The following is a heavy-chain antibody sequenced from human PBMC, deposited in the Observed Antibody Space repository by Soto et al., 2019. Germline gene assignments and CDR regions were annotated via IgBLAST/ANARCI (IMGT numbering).Heavy chain of an antibody. D-gene: IGHD3-3*01. J-gene: IGHJ6*02. CDR1: EHSFTNYW. CDR2: IYPDDSET. CDR3: ATTQSAATFKTYYYDMHV. V-gene: IGHV5-51*01. Sequence: PAESKKISCKDSEHSFTNYWIVWLRQMPGKGLEWMGTIYPDDSETRYGPSFQGRVTISADKSINTAYLQWSSLKASDTAIYYCATTQSAATFKTYYYDMHVWGQGTTVTVSS.